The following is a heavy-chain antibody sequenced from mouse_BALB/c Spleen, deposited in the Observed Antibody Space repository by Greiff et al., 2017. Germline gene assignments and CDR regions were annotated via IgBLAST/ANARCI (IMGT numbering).Heavy chain of an antibody. Sequence: VKLVESGPGLVQPSQSLSITCTVSGFSLTSYGVHWVRQSPVKGLEWLGVIWSGGSTDYNAAFIARLSISKDNSKSQVFFKMNSLQANDTAIYYCARNRAMWYAMDYWGQGTSVTVSS. V-gene: IGHV2-2*02. J-gene: IGHJ4*01. CDR1: GFSLTSYG. CDR3: ARNRAMWYAMDY. D-gene: IGHD1-1*01. CDR2: IWSGGST.